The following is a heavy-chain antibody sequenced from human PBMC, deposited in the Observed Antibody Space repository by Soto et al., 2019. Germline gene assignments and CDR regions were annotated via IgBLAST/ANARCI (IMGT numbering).Heavy chain of an antibody. D-gene: IGHD6-13*01. V-gene: IGHV3-21*01. J-gene: IGHJ4*02. CDR1: GFTFSSYS. Sequence: GGSLRLSCAASGFTFSSYSMNWVRQAPGKGLEWVSSISSSSSYIYYADSVKGRFTISRDNAKNSLYLQMSSLRAEDTAVYYCARDPGYSSSWYLFDYWGQGTLVTVSS. CDR3: ARDPGYSSSWYLFDY. CDR2: ISSSSSYI.